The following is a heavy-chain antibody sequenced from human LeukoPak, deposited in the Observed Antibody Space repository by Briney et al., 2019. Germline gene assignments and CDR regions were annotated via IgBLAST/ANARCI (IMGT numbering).Heavy chain of an antibody. J-gene: IGHJ4*02. CDR2: ISGSGGST. D-gene: IGHD3-22*01. Sequence: GGSLRLSCAASGFTFSSYAMSWVRQAPGKGMEWVSAISGSGGSTYYADSVKGRFTISRDNSKNTLYLQMNSLRAEDTAVYYCGGGGSMIVVAPFDYWGQGTLVTVSS. V-gene: IGHV3-23*01. CDR1: GFTFSSYA. CDR3: GGGGSMIVVAPFDY.